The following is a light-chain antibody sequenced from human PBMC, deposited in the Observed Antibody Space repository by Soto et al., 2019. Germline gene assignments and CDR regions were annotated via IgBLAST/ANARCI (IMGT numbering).Light chain of an antibody. J-gene: IGKJ5*01. CDR2: DAS. Sequence: EIVLTQSPGTLSLSPGERATLSCRASQSVSYYLAWYQQKPGQAPRLLIYDASSRATGVPARFSGSGSGTDFTLTISSLEPEDFAVYYCQQRSNWPPNFGRGTRLEIK. CDR3: QQRSNWPPN. V-gene: IGKV3-11*01. CDR1: QSVSYY.